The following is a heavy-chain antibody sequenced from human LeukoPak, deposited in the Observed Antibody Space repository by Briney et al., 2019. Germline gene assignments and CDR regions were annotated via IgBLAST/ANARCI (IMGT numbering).Heavy chain of an antibody. J-gene: IGHJ4*02. Sequence: SETLSLTCTVSGGSISSYYWSWIRQPAGKGLEWIGRIYTSGSTKYNPSLKSRVTMSVDTSKNQFSLKLSSVTAADTAVYYCARTALGGTSGYYLRVFDYWGQGTLVTVSS. V-gene: IGHV4-4*07. CDR3: ARTALGGTSGYYLRVFDY. CDR1: GGSISSYY. D-gene: IGHD3-22*01. CDR2: IYTSGST.